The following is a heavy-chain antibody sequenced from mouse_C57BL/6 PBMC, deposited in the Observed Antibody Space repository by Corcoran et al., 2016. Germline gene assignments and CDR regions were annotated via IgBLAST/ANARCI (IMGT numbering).Heavy chain of an antibody. J-gene: IGHJ3*01. V-gene: IGHV9-3*01. CDR1: GYTFTTYG. CDR2: INTYSGVP. CDR3: ARRGNYPAWFAY. D-gene: IGHD2-1*01. Sequence: QIQLVQSGPELKKPGETVKISCKASGYTFTTYGMSWVKQAPGKGLKWMGWINTYSGVPTYADDFKGRFAFSLETSASTAYLQINNLKNEDTATYFCARRGNYPAWFAYWGQGTLVTVSA.